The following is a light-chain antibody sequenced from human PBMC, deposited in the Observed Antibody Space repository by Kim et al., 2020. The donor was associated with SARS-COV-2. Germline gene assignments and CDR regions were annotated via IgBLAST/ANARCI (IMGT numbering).Light chain of an antibody. CDR2: GAS. V-gene: IGKV3-15*01. Sequence: VIMTQSPATLSVSPGERATLSCRASHSVKTSLAWYQQKPGQAPRLLIYGASTRATGVPARFSGSGSGTEFTLAISSPQSEDSAIYYCQQYNNWLSFGGGTKVEI. CDR3: QQYNNWLS. J-gene: IGKJ4*01. CDR1: HSVKTS.